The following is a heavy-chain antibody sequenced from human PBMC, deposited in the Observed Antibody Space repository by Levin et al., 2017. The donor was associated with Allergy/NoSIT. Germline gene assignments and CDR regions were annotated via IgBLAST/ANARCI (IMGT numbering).Heavy chain of an antibody. J-gene: IGHJ6*02. D-gene: IGHD1-1*01. CDR3: AKDTLASDFYYGMDV. V-gene: IGHV3-23*01. CDR1: GFSFSSYA. CDR2: ISGRGDTA. Sequence: GESLKISCAASGFSFSSYAMNWVRQSPRKGLEWVSSISGRGDTAYYADSVKGRFTISRDNSKNTLYLQMDSLRAEDTALYYCAKDTLASDFYYGMDVWGQGTTVTVSS.